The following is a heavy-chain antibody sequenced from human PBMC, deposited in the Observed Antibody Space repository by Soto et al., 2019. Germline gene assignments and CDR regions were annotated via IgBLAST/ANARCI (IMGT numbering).Heavy chain of an antibody. CDR3: VRDGGMTTVIDGPYYGMDV. CDR2: INPNSGGT. CDR1: GYTFTGYY. J-gene: IGHJ6*02. Sequence: ASVKVSCKASGYTFTGYYMHWVRQAPGQGLEWMGWINPNSGGTNYAQKFQGRVTMTRDTSISTAYMELSRLRSDDTAVYYCVRDGGMTTVIDGPYYGMDVWGQGTTVTVSS. D-gene: IGHD4-4*01. V-gene: IGHV1-2*02.